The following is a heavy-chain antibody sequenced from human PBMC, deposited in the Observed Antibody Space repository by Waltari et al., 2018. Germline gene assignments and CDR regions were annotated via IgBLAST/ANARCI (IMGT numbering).Heavy chain of an antibody. CDR2: IWFDGTTT. D-gene: IGHD6-6*01. Sequence: QVQLVESGGGVVQPGRSLRRSCAAYGFDLDYYGMHWVRQAPGKGLEWVAIIWFDGTTTYYADSVKGRFTISRDSSRNTVYLQMKSLRAEDTAVYYCARDDRSIAALQYWGQGTLVTVSS. V-gene: IGHV3-33*01. J-gene: IGHJ4*02. CDR1: GFDLDYYG. CDR3: ARDDRSIAALQY.